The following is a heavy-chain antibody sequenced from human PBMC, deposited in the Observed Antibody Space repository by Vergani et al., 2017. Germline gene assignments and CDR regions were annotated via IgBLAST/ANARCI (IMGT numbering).Heavy chain of an antibody. CDR3: VRTEYCTGIACNTRFDS. D-gene: IGHD2-8*02. Sequence: EVQLVESAGGSVQSGGSLRLSCVASGFSFKTYWMHGVRQVPGKGLMWVARIDEYGNRATYGDFETGRFTISRDNAKNTVFLQMNNLRADDAGVYYCVRTEYCTGIACNTRFDSWGQGALVTVSS. J-gene: IGHJ5*01. V-gene: IGHV3-74*03. CDR1: GFSFKTYW. CDR2: IDEYGNRA.